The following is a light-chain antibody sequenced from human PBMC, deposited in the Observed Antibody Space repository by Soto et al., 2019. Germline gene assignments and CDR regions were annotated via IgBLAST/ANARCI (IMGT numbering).Light chain of an antibody. CDR2: EVR. V-gene: IGLV2-14*01. CDR3: SSSTSSSTYA. J-gene: IGLJ1*01. Sequence: QSVLTQPASVSGSPGQSITISCTGTSSDVGVNTYVSWYQQRPGNAPKLMIYEVRNRPSGVSDSFSGSKSGNTASLTLAVLQAEDEADDYFSSSTSSSTYAFCSGTKVTVL. CDR1: SSDVGVNTY.